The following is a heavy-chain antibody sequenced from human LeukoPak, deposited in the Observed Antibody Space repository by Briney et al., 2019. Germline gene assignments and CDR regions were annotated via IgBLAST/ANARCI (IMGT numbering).Heavy chain of an antibody. Sequence: GASVKVSCKASGYTFTSYDINWVRQATGQGLEWMGWMNPNSGNTGYAQKFQGRVTMTRNTSISTAYMELSRLRSDDTAVYYCARDQWAAANLLGNYYYYYMDVWGKGTTVTVSS. V-gene: IGHV1-8*01. J-gene: IGHJ6*03. CDR2: MNPNSGNT. CDR1: GYTFTSYD. D-gene: IGHD6-13*01. CDR3: ARDQWAAANLLGNYYYYYMDV.